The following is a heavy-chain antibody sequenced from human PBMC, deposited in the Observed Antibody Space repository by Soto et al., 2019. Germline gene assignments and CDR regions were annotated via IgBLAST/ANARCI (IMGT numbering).Heavy chain of an antibody. CDR2: IIPIFGTA. D-gene: IGHD3-3*01. CDR1: GGTFSSYA. CDR3: ARSVYDCWTGRCAAFDI. V-gene: IGHV1-69*13. J-gene: IGHJ3*02. Sequence: SVKVSCKASGGTFSSYAISWVRQAPGRGLEWMGGIIPIFGTANYAQKFQGRVTITADESTSTAYMELSSLRSEDTAVYYCARSVYDCWTGRCAAFDIWGQGTMVTVSS.